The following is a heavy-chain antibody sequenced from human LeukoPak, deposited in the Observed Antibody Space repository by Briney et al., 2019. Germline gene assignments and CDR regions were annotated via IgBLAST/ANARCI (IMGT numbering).Heavy chain of an antibody. CDR1: GFTFSSYA. CDR3: ARDPLYTNSPPSYFDY. Sequence: GRSLRLSCAASGFTFSSYAMNWVRQAPGKGLEWVAIISYDGTNKDYADSVKGRFTISRDNSRSTLYLQMNSLRAEDTAVYHCARDPLYTNSPPSYFDYWGQGTLVTVSS. V-gene: IGHV3-30-3*01. D-gene: IGHD2-2*02. CDR2: ISYDGTNK. J-gene: IGHJ4*02.